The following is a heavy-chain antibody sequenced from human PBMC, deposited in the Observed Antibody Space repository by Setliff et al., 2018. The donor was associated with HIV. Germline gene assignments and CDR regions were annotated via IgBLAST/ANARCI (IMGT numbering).Heavy chain of an antibody. CDR3: ARGGPARVALLYWFDP. V-gene: IGHV1-18*01. D-gene: IGHD2-21*01. J-gene: IGHJ5*02. CDR2: INTYNGNT. Sequence: ASVKVSCKASGYNFVGYGINWLRQAPGQGLEWMGWINTYNGNTKYGQKFQGSVTMTTDTSTSTVYMELRNLRSNDTAVYFCARGGPARVALLYWFDPWGQGTLVTVSS. CDR1: GYNFVGYG.